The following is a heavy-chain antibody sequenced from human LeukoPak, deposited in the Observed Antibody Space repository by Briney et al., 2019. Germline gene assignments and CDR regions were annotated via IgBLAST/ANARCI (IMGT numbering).Heavy chain of an antibody. CDR2: ISSSSSYI. D-gene: IGHD3-22*01. V-gene: IGHV3-21*01. Sequence: GGSLRLSCAASGFTFSSYSMNWVRQAPGKGLEWVSSISSSSSYIYYADSVKGRFTISRDNAKNSLYLQMNSLRAEDTAVYYCARNTMIVVTDAFDIWGQGTMVTVSS. J-gene: IGHJ3*02. CDR1: GFTFSSYS. CDR3: ARNTMIVVTDAFDI.